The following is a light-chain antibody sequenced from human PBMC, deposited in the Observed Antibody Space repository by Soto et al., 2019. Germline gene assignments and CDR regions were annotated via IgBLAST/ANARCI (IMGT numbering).Light chain of an antibody. CDR3: QQYNSYSLT. CDR2: DAS. J-gene: IGKJ4*01. Sequence: DIQMTQSPSTQSASVGDRVTMTCRASQSISSWLAWYQQKPGKAPKLLIYDASSLESGVPSRFSGSGSGTEFTLTISSLQPDDFATYYCQQYNSYSLTFGGGTKVEIK. CDR1: QSISSW. V-gene: IGKV1-5*01.